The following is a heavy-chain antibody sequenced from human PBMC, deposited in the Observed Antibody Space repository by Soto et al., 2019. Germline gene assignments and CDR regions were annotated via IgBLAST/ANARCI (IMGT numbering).Heavy chain of an antibody. CDR3: TTDSYINMPIVRSDY. J-gene: IGHJ4*01. V-gene: IGHV3-15*07. CDR2: IKSKADGGTT. Sequence: PGGSLRLSCAASGFIFSNAWINWVRQAPGKGLEWVGRIKSKADGGTTDFAAPVKGRFAISRDDSKNMMYMQMSSLRTEDTAVYYCTTDSYINMPIVRSDYWGHGTLVTVSS. D-gene: IGHD2-2*01. CDR1: GFIFSNAW.